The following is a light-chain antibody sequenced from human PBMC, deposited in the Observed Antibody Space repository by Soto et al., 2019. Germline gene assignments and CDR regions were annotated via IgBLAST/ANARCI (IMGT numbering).Light chain of an antibody. J-gene: IGKJ1*01. CDR2: GIS. CDR1: QSVSSNY. V-gene: IGKV3-20*01. Sequence: EVVLTQSPGTLSLSPGERATLSSRASQSVSSNYFAWYQQKPGQAPRLLIYGISSRATGIPDRFSGSGSAPDLTLTISRLEPEAFAVYYCEQYGSSPRTFGQGTKVDIK. CDR3: EQYGSSPRT.